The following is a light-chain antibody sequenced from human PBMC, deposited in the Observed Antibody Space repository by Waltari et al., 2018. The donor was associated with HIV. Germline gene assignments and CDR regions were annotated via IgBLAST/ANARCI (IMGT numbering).Light chain of an antibody. V-gene: IGLV2-14*03. CDR1: TSDIGGSDF. Sequence: QSALTQPDSVSGSPGQSITISCAGNTSDIGGSDFVSWYQHHPGKAPKLVIYDVLRRPPGISRRFSGSKSANTASLTISGLQVADGADYFCTSYTTVTNSPVVFGGGSRLTVL. J-gene: IGLJ2*01. CDR2: DVL. CDR3: TSYTTVTNSPVV.